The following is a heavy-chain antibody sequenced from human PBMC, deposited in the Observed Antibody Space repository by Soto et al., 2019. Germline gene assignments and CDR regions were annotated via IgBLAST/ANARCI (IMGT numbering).Heavy chain of an antibody. D-gene: IGHD4-17*01. Sequence: EVQLLESGGGLVQPGGSLRLSWEASGFSFSNYALSWVRQAPGKGLEWVSTFSAGGRAYYADSVKGRFTIAKDFSKNTLHLQTNSLRAEDTAVYFCAKESMPEHYGDTLFDHWGQGTRVTGSS. V-gene: IGHV3-23*01. CDR3: AKESMPEHYGDTLFDH. CDR2: FSAGGRA. J-gene: IGHJ4*02. CDR1: GFSFSNYA.